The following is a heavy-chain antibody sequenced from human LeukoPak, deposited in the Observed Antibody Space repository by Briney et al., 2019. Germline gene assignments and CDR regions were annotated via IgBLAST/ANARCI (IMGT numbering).Heavy chain of an antibody. V-gene: IGHV4-30-4*01. Sequence: SQTLSLTCTVSGGSISSGDYYCSWLRQPPGKGLEWIGYVYYSGSTYYNPSLKSRLTISVDTSKNQFSLKLSSVTAADTAVYYCARVSVNPTSSYDYYGMDVWGQGTMVTVSS. CDR2: VYYSGST. D-gene: IGHD1-14*01. J-gene: IGHJ6*02. CDR3: ARVSVNPTSSYDYYGMDV. CDR1: GGSISSGDYY.